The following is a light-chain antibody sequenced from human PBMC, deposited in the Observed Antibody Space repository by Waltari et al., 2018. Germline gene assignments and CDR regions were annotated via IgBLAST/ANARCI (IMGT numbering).Light chain of an antibody. CDR1: QNLLHTNGDNY. CDR2: LGS. CDR3: MQALQSPWS. Sequence: VMTQSPLSLPVTHGEPASISCRSSQNLLHTNGDNYLDWYLQKPGQPPQLLIFLGSNRASGVPDRFSGSGSGTEFTLKISRVEAEDVGVYYCMQALQSPWSFGQGTKVDI. V-gene: IGKV2-28*01. J-gene: IGKJ1*01.